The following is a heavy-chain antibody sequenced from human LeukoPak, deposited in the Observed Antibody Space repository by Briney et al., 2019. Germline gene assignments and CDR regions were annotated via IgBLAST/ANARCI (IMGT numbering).Heavy chain of an antibody. CDR1: GFTFSSYA. D-gene: IGHD3-10*02. Sequence: GGSLRLSCAASGFTFSSYAMSWVRQAPGKGLEWVSYISSSGGTIYYADSVKGRFTISRDKPKNSLYLQVNSLRAEDTAVYYCARADVGPFDPWGQGTLVTVSS. V-gene: IGHV3-48*01. CDR3: ARADVGPFDP. CDR2: ISSSGGTI. J-gene: IGHJ5*02.